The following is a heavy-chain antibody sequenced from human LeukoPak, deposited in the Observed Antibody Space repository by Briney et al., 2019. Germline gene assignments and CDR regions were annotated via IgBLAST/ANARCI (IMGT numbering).Heavy chain of an antibody. Sequence: ASVKVSCKASGYTFTSYDINWVRQAPGKGLEWLGGLDPEGGGLIYAQHLQGRVIMTEDTSTDTGYMELRSLKSEDTGVYYCATVFPQRGYYYMDVWGTGTTVTVSS. CDR1: GYTFTSYD. V-gene: IGHV1-24*01. CDR3: ATVFPQRGYYYMDV. D-gene: IGHD6-25*01. CDR2: LDPEGGGL. J-gene: IGHJ6*03.